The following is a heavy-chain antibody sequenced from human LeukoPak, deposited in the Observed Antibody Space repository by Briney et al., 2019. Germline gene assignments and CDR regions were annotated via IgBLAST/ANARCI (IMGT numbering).Heavy chain of an antibody. D-gene: IGHD6-13*01. Sequence: ASVKVSCKASGYTFTSYGISWVRQALGQGLEWMGWISAYNGNTNYAQKLQGRVTMTTDTSTSTAYMELRSLRSDDTAVYYCAREKIPIAAAGTGLVDYWGQGTLVTVSS. CDR2: ISAYNGNT. J-gene: IGHJ4*02. CDR1: GYTFTSYG. CDR3: AREKIPIAAAGTGLVDY. V-gene: IGHV1-18*01.